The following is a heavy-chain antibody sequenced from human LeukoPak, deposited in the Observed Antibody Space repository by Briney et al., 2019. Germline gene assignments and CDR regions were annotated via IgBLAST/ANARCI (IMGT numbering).Heavy chain of an antibody. Sequence: ASVKVSCKASGYTFTSYYMRWVRQAPGQGLEWMGIINPSGGSTSYAQKFQGRVTMTRDTSTSTVYMELSSLRSEDTAVYYCARDPHSTRDYYYYMDVWGKGTTVTVSS. CDR3: ARDPHSTRDYYYYMDV. CDR1: GYTFTSYY. J-gene: IGHJ6*03. CDR2: INPSGGST. V-gene: IGHV1-46*01. D-gene: IGHD2-2*01.